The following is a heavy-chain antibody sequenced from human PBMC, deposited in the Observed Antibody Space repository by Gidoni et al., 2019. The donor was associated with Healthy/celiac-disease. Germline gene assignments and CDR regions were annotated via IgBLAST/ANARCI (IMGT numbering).Heavy chain of an antibody. Sequence: QVQLVQSGAEVKKPGSSVKVSCTASGGTFSSYAISWVRQAPGQGLDWRGGIIPIFGTANYAQKFQGRVTITADKSTSTAYMELSSLRSEDTAVYYCASRGSPDIVVVPAATRYSGYSTQNYYYYGMDVWGQGTTVTVSS. CDR2: IIPIFGTA. CDR1: GGTFSSYA. CDR3: ASRGSPDIVVVPAATRYSGYSTQNYYYYGMDV. V-gene: IGHV1-69*06. J-gene: IGHJ6*02. D-gene: IGHD2-2*01.